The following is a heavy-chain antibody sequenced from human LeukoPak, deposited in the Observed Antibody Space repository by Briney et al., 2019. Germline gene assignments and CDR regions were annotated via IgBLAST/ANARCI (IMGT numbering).Heavy chain of an antibody. J-gene: IGHJ4*02. V-gene: IGHV3-7*03. CDR2: IKDDGSVK. CDR3: AREVVATASAFDC. D-gene: IGHD2-21*01. CDR1: GFSFSSFW. Sequence: PGGSLRLSCTASGFSFSSFWMSWVRQAPGKVLEWVANIKDDGSVKNQVDSLKGRFSISRDNARNSLYLQISSLRAEDTAVYYCAREVVATASAFDCWGQGTLVTVSS.